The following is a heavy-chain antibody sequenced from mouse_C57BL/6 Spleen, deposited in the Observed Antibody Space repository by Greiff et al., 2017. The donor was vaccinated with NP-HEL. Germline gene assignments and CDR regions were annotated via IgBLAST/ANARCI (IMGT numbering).Heavy chain of an antibody. V-gene: IGHV5-17*01. CDR1: GFTFSDYG. D-gene: IGHD2-4*01. CDR2: ISSGSSTI. Sequence: EVKVVESGGGLVKPGGSLKLSCAASGFTFSDYGMHWVRQAPEKGLEWVAYISSGSSTIYYADTVKGRFTISRDNAKNTLFLQMTSLRSEDTAMYYCARGGYDYPWYFDVWGTGTTVTVSS. CDR3: ARGGYDYPWYFDV. J-gene: IGHJ1*03.